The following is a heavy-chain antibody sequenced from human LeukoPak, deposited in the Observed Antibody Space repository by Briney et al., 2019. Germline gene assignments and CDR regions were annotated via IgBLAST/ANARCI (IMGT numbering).Heavy chain of an antibody. D-gene: IGHD5-18*01. V-gene: IGHV3-74*01. J-gene: IGHJ4*02. CDR2: INRDGSST. CDR3: AGGGYTYGLY. CDR1: GFTFSIYW. Sequence: GGSLRLSCAVSGFTFSIYWMHWVRQAPGKGLVWVSRINRDGSSTSYADSVKRRFTISRDNTMNTLHLQMNSLRAEDAAVYYCAGGGYTYGLYWGQGDLVTVSS.